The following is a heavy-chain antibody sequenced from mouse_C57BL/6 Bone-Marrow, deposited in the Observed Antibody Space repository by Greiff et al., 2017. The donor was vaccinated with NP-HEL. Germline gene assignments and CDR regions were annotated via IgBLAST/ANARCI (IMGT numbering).Heavy chain of an antibody. CDR3: ARSYYYGSSYWYFDV. V-gene: IGHV3-5*01. CDR1: GISITTGNYR. D-gene: IGHD1-1*01. J-gene: IGHJ1*03. Sequence: EVQGVESGPGLVKPSQTVFLTCTVTGISITTGNYRWSRIRQFPGNKLEWIGYIYYSGTITYNPSLTSRTTITRDTPKNQFFLEMNSLTAEDTATYDCARSYYYGSSYWYFDVWGTGTTVTVSS. CDR2: IYYSGTI.